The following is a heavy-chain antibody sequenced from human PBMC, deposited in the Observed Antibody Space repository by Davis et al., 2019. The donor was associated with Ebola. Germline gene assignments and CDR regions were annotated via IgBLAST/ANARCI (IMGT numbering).Heavy chain of an antibody. CDR2: INAGNGNT. V-gene: IGHV1-3*01. D-gene: IGHD1-26*01. Sequence: AASVKVSCKASGYTFTSYDINWVRQATGQGLEWMGWINAGNGNTKYSQKFQGRVTITRDTSASTAYMELSSLRSEDTAVYYCARAFLHSGSPYYFDYWGQGTLVTVSS. CDR1: GYTFTSYD. J-gene: IGHJ4*02. CDR3: ARAFLHSGSPYYFDY.